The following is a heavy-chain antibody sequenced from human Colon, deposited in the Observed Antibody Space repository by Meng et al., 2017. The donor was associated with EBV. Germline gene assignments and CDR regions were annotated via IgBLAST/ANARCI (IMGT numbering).Heavy chain of an antibody. V-gene: IGHV4-30-4*01. D-gene: IGHD2-21*01. CDR3: ASFDHIPRRNYFDY. CDR1: GGSMSSGNYY. CDR2: IHHSRSA. J-gene: IGHJ4*02. Sequence: QVQLQAPGPGLVEPSQTLSLTCTVSGGSMSSGNYYWSWIRQPPGKGLEWIGYIHHSRSAYYNPSLKSRVSISVDTSKNQFSLNLNSMTAADTAVYYCASFDHIPRRNYFDYWGQGTLVTVSS.